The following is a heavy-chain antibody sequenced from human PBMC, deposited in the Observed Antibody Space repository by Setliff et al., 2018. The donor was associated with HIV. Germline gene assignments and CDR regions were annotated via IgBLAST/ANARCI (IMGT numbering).Heavy chain of an antibody. CDR3: ARYKCINFACVGFDI. J-gene: IGHJ3*02. D-gene: IGHD3-9*01. CDR1: RDSINGHW. CDR2: IHYSGIT. Sequence: SETLSLTCTVSRDSINGHWWSWIRQPPGKGLEWTGSIHYSGITHYNPSLKSRLTMSVDTSKNQVPLKLTSVTAADTAVYYCARYKCINFACVGFDIWGQGTVVT. V-gene: IGHV4-59*11.